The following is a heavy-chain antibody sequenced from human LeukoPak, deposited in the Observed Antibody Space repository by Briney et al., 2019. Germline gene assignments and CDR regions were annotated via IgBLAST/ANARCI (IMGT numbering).Heavy chain of an antibody. CDR2: IYTSGST. CDR3: ARTYCGGDCRGYYYHYYMDV. J-gene: IGHJ6*03. D-gene: IGHD2-21*02. Sequence: PSETLSLTCTVSGGSISSYYWSWIRQPAGKGLEWIGRIYTSGSTNYNPSLKSRVTISVDTSKNQFSLKLSSVTAADTAVYYCARTYCGGDCRGYYYHYYMDVWGKGTTVTISS. CDR1: GGSISSYY. V-gene: IGHV4-4*07.